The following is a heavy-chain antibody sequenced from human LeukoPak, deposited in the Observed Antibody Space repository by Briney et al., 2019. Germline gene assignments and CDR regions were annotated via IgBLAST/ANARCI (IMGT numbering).Heavy chain of an antibody. D-gene: IGHD2-2*01. CDR1: GYTFTGYY. J-gene: IGHJ6*03. V-gene: IGHV1-2*02. CDR3: TRNSVVPAASVNYYYYYMDV. CDR2: INPNSSGT. Sequence: ASVKVSCKASGYTFTGYYMHWVRQAPGQGLEWMGWINPNSSGTNYAQKFQGRVTMTRDTSISTAYMELSRLRSDDTAVYYCTRNSVVPAASVNYYYYYMDVWGKGTTVTVSS.